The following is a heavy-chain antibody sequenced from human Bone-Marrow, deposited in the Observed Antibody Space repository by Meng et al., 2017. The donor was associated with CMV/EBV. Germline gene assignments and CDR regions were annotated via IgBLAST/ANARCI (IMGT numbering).Heavy chain of an antibody. V-gene: IGHV3-7*03. D-gene: IGHD2-2*01. CDR3: ARDYCSSTSCYPGYFDY. Sequence: GGSLRLTCAASGFTFSSYWMSWVRQAPGKGLEWVANIKQDGSEKYYVDSVKGRFTISRDNAKNSLYLQMNSLRAEDTAVYYCARDYCSSTSCYPGYFDYWGQGTLVTVSS. J-gene: IGHJ4*02. CDR1: GFTFSSYW. CDR2: IKQDGSEK.